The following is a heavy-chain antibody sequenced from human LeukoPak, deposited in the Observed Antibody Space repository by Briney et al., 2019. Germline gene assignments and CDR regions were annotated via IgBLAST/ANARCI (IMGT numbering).Heavy chain of an antibody. V-gene: IGHV3-74*01. Sequence: GGSLRLSCAALGFTFSRSWMHWVRQAPGKGLVWLSRINSDGGDTTYADSVKGRFTISRDNAKNTLYLQMNSLRAEDTAMYYCARASGTDSSGYLQIDYWGQGTLVTVSS. D-gene: IGHD3-22*01. CDR3: ARASGTDSSGYLQIDY. J-gene: IGHJ4*02. CDR1: GFTFSRSW. CDR2: INSDGGDT.